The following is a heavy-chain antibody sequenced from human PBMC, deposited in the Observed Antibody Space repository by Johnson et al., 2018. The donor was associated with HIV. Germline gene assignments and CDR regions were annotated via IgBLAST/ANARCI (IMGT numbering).Heavy chain of an antibody. J-gene: IGHJ3*02. CDR2: IRYDGSNK. V-gene: IGHV3-30*02. Sequence: QVQLVESGGGLVQPGGSLRLSCAASGFTFSSYGMHWVRQAPGKGLEWVAFIRYDGSNKYYADSVKGRFTISRDNSKNTLYLQMNSLRAEDTAVYYCAKRQGCGAFDIWGQGTMVTVSS. CDR1: GFTFSSYG. D-gene: IGHD2-21*01. CDR3: AKRQGCGAFDI.